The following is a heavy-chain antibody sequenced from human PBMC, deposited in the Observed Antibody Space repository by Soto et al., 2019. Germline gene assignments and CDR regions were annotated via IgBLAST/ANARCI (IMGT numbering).Heavy chain of an antibody. D-gene: IGHD3-9*01. CDR2: ISAYNGNT. V-gene: IGHV1-18*01. CDR1: GYTFTSYG. Sequence: ASVKVSCKASGYTFTSYGISWVRQAPGQGLEWMGWISAYNGNTNYAQKLQGRVTMTTDTSTSTAYMELRSLRSDDTAVYYCAKDRRYFKAEPVYYGMDVWGQGNTVTFSS. J-gene: IGHJ6*02. CDR3: AKDRRYFKAEPVYYGMDV.